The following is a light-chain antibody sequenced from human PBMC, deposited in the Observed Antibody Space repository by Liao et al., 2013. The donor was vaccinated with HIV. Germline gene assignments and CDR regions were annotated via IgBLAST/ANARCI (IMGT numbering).Light chain of an antibody. Sequence: SYVLTQPPSVSVAPGKTARITCGGNNIGLKSVHWYQQKPGQAPVLVIYHDSDRPSGIPERFSGSNSGNTATLTISGTQAMDEADYYCQAWDRNTAIFGGGTKLTVL. CDR3: QAWDRNTAI. J-gene: IGLJ2*01. CDR2: HDS. V-gene: IGLV3-21*01. CDR1: NIGLKS.